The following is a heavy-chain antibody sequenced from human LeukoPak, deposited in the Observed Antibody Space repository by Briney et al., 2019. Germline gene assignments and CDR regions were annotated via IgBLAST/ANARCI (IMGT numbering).Heavy chain of an antibody. CDR1: GGSISSSSYY. CDR3: ARQSIAAAGTVFDY. V-gene: IGHV4-39*01. J-gene: IGHJ4*02. D-gene: IGHD6-13*01. Sequence: SETLSLTYTVSGGSISSSSYYWGWIRQPPGKGLEWIGSIYYSGSTYYNPSLKSRVTISVDTSKNQFSLKLSSVTAADTAVYYCARQSIAAAGTVFDYWGQGTLVTVSS. CDR2: IYYSGST.